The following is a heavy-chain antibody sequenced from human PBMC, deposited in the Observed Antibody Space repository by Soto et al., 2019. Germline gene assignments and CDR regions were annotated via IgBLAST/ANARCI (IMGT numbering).Heavy chain of an antibody. Sequence: PSETLSLTCAISGGSISSSNLWIWVRQPPGKGLEWIGEIYHSGSTNYNPNLKSRVTISVDKSKNQFSLKLSSVTAADTAVYYCARVAVAGTRVDYWGQGTLVTVS. CDR3: ARVAVAGTRVDY. CDR2: IYHSGST. V-gene: IGHV4-4*02. D-gene: IGHD6-19*01. CDR1: GGSISSSNL. J-gene: IGHJ4*02.